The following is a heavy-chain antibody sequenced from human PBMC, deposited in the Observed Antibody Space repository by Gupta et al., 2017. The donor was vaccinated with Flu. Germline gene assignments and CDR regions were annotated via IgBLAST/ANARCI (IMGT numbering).Heavy chain of an antibody. CDR2: VSGSGGST. Sequence: EVQLLESGGGLVQPGGSLRLSCAASGFTFSTYAMSWVRQAPGKGLEWVSAVSGSGGSTYYANSVKGRFTISRDNSKNTLYLQMNSLRAEDTAVYYCANRGGSVDYWGQGTLVTVSS. J-gene: IGHJ4*02. V-gene: IGHV3-23*01. CDR3: ANRGGSVDY. CDR1: GFTFSTYA. D-gene: IGHD2-15*01.